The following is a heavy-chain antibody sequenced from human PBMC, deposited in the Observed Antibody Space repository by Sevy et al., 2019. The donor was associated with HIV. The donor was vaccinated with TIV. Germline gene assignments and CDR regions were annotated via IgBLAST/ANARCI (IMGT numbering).Heavy chain of an antibody. CDR2: ISDDGSNK. D-gene: IGHD4-17*01. Sequence: GGSLRLSCAASGFTFSGYAMHWVHQTPGEGLEWVAVISDDGSNKYYADSVKGRFTISRDYSKNTLFLQMNSLKAEDTAVYYCARAGDYGDYHFDYWGQGTLVTVSS. CDR1: GFTFSGYA. J-gene: IGHJ4*02. V-gene: IGHV3-30-3*01. CDR3: ARAGDYGDYHFDY.